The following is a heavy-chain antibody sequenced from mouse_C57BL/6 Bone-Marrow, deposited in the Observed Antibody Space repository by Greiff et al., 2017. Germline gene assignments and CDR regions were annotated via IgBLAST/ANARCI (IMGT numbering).Heavy chain of an antibody. CDR1: GYTFTEYT. D-gene: IGHD2-2*01. V-gene: IGHV1-62-2*01. CDR2: FYPGSGSI. Sequence: VKLMESGAELVKPGASVKLSCKASGYTFTEYTIHWVKQRSGQGLEWIGWFYPGSGSIKYNEKFKDKATLTADKSSSTVYMELSRLTSEDSAVYFCARHGYGYDRIYYFDYWGQGTTLTVSS. J-gene: IGHJ2*01. CDR3: ARHGYGYDRIYYFDY.